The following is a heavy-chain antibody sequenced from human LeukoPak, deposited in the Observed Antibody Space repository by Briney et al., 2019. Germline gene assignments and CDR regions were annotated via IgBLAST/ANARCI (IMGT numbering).Heavy chain of an antibody. V-gene: IGHV1-69*13. CDR3: ARLTGIAARPGWFDP. J-gene: IGHJ5*02. CDR1: GGTFSSYA. Sequence: SVKVSCKAPGGTFSSYAISWVRQAPGQGLEWMGGIIPIFGTANYAQKFQGRVTITADESTSTAYMELSSLRSEDTAVYYCARLTGIAARPGWFDPWGQGTLVTVSS. D-gene: IGHD6-6*01. CDR2: IIPIFGTA.